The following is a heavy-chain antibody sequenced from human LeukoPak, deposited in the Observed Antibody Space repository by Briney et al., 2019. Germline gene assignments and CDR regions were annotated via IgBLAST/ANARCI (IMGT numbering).Heavy chain of an antibody. CDR2: ISGSGGST. V-gene: IGHV3-23*01. D-gene: IGHD3-22*01. CDR1: GFTFSDHA. J-gene: IGHJ4*02. CDR3: AKRLINYYDSSGYLDY. Sequence: PGGSLGLSCAASGFTFSDHAMSWVCQAPGKGLEWVSAISGSGGSTYYADSVKGRFTISRDNSKNTLYLQMNSLRAEDTAVYYCAKRLINYYDSSGYLDYWGQGTLVTVSS.